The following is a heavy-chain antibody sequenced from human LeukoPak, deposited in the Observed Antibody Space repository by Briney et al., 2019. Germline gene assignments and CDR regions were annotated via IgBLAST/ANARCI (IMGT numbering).Heavy chain of an antibody. CDR3: ARGISY. J-gene: IGHJ4*02. V-gene: IGHV3-53*01. D-gene: IGHD3-3*02. CDR1: GFTVSSHY. CDR2: IYSGGST. Sequence: PGGSLRLSCAASGFTVSSHYMRWVRQPPGKGLEWVSVIYSGGSTYYADSVKGRFTISRDNSNNTLYLQMTSLNAEDTAVYYCARGISYWGQGTLVTVSS.